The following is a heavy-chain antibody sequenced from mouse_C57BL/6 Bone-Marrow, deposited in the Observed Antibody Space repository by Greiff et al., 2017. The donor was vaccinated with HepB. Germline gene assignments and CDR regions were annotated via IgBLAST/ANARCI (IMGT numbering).Heavy chain of an antibody. CDR1: GFTFSDYY. CDR2: ISNGGGST. J-gene: IGHJ4*01. CDR3: ARHDMVTTAMDY. Sequence: EVQLVESGGGLVQPGGSLKLSCAASGFTFSDYYMYWVRQTPEKRLEWVAYISNGGGSTYYPDTVKGRFTISRDNAKNTLYLQMSRLKSEDTAMYYCARHDMVTTAMDYWGQGTSVTVSS. V-gene: IGHV5-12*01. D-gene: IGHD2-2*01.